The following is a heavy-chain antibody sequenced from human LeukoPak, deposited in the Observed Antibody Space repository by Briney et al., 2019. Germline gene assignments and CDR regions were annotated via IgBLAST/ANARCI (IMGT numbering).Heavy chain of an antibody. CDR2: ISSSSSNI. V-gene: IGHV3-21*06. Sequence: PGGSLRLSCAVSGFTFSTYDMNWVRQAPEKGLEWVSCISSSSSNIHYADSVKGRFTISRDNAENSLFLQMNSLRAEDTAVYYCARVGAFSVINYWGQGTLVTVSS. D-gene: IGHD3-10*01. CDR1: GFTFSTYD. CDR3: ARVGAFSVINY. J-gene: IGHJ4*02.